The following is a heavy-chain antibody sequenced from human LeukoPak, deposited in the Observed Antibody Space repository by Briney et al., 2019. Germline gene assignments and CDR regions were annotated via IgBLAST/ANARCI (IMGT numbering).Heavy chain of an antibody. D-gene: IGHD4-17*01. Sequence: ASVKVSCKASGGTFSSYAISWVRQAPGQGLEWMGGIIPIFGTANYAQKFQGRVTITADESTSTAYMELSSLRSEDTAVYYCASLGGGSTVTTYLNYWGQGTLVTVSS. CDR2: IIPIFGTA. J-gene: IGHJ4*02. V-gene: IGHV1-69*13. CDR3: ASLGGGSTVTTYLNY. CDR1: GGTFSSYA.